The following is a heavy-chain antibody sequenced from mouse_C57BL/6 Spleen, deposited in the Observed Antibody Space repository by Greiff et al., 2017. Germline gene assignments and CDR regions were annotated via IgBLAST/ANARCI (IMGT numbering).Heavy chain of an antibody. V-gene: IGHV1-52*01. CDR2: IDPSDSET. J-gene: IGHJ4*01. CDR3: ARGGTDYAMDY. D-gene: IGHD4-1*01. CDR1: GYTFTSYW. Sequence: VQLQQPGAELVRPGSSVKLSCKASGYTFTSYWMHWVKQRPIQGLEGIGNIDPSDSETHYNQKFKDKATLTVDKSSSTAYMQLSSLTSEDSAVYYCARGGTDYAMDYWGQGTSVTVSS.